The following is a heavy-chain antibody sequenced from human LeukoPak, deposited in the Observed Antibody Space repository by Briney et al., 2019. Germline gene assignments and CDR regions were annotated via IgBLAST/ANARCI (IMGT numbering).Heavy chain of an antibody. Sequence: PSETLSLTCTVSGGSISSGDYYWSWIRQPPGKGLEWIGYIYYSGGTYYNPSLKSRVTISVDTSKNQFSLKLSSVTAADTAVYYCRGDSGSSLVDYWGQEPWSPSPQ. D-gene: IGHD1-26*01. CDR2: IYYSGGT. CDR3: RGDSGSSLVDY. CDR1: GGSISSGDYY. J-gene: IGHJ4*01. V-gene: IGHV4-30-4*01.